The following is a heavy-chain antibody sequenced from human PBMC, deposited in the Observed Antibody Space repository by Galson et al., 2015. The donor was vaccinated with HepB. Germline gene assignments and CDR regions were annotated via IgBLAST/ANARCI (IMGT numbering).Heavy chain of an antibody. J-gene: IGHJ4*02. CDR1: GFTFSSYW. D-gene: IGHD1-1*01. CDR2: INSDGSST. V-gene: IGHV3-74*01. CDR3: AREGNWNDAPLDY. Sequence: SLRLSCAASGFTFSSYWMHWVRQAPGKGLVWVSRINSDGSSTRNADSVKGRFTISRDNAKNTLYLQMNSLRAEDTAVYYCAREGNWNDAPLDYWGQGTLVTVSS.